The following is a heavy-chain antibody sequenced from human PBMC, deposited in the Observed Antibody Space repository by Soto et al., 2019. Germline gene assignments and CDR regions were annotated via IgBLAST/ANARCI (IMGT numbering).Heavy chain of an antibody. D-gene: IGHD5-12*01. CDR3: DREVGERDIVATGYFDY. V-gene: IGHV4-30-4*01. Sequence: PSETLSLTCTVSGGSISSGDYYWSWIRQPPGKGLEWIGYIYYSGSTYYNPSLKSRVTISVDTSKNQFSLKLSSVTAADTAVYYCDREVGERDIVATGYFDYWGQGTLVTVSS. CDR2: IYYSGST. CDR1: GGSISSGDYY. J-gene: IGHJ4*02.